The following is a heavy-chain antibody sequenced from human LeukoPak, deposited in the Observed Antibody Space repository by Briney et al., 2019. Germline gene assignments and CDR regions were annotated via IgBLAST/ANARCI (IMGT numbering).Heavy chain of an antibody. Sequence: PSETLSLTCTVSGGSISSYYWSWIRQPPGKGLEWIGYIYHSGSTNYNPSLKSRVTISVDTSKNQFSLKLSSVTAADTVVYYCARYSQGGWISDGGLFDYWGQGTLVTVSS. J-gene: IGHJ4*02. CDR3: ARYSQGGWISDGGLFDY. D-gene: IGHD1-26*01. CDR2: IYHSGST. CDR1: GGSISSYY. V-gene: IGHV4-59*08.